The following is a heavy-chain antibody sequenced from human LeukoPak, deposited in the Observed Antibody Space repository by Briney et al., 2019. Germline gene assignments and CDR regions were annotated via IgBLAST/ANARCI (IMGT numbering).Heavy chain of an antibody. CDR1: GFTFSSYA. D-gene: IGHD3-22*01. V-gene: IGHV3-30*01. CDR2: ISYDGSNK. Sequence: GGSLRLSCAASGFTFSSYAMHWVRQAPGKGLEWVAVISYDGSNKYYADSVKGRFTISRDNSKNTLYLQMNSLRAEDTAVYYCAKDGYYYDSSGYFNYYYYYGMDVWGQGTTVTVSS. CDR3: AKDGYYYDSSGYFNYYYYYGMDV. J-gene: IGHJ6*02.